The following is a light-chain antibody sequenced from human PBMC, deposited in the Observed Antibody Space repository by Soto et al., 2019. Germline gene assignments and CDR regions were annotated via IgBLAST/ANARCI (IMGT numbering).Light chain of an antibody. CDR3: SSYTRSSTLEV. CDR1: SSDVGVYNY. CDR2: EVS. J-gene: IGLJ1*01. V-gene: IGLV2-14*01. Sequence: QSVLTQPASVSGSPGQSITISCTGTSSDVGVYNYVSWYQQHPGKAPKLMIYEVSNRPSGVSNRFSGSKSGNTASLPISGLQAEDEADDYCSSYTRSSTLEVFGTGTKLTVL.